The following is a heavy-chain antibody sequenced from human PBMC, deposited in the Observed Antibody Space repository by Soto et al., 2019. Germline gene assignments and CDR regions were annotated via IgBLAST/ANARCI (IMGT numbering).Heavy chain of an antibody. J-gene: IGHJ5*02. D-gene: IGHD1-1*01. CDR1: GGSISSSSYY. CDR3: ARLRGSQHSWFNP. CDR2: IYYSGST. V-gene: IGHV4-39*01. Sequence: SETLSLTCTVSGGSISSSSYYWGWIRQPPGKGLEWIGSIYYSGSTYYNPSLKSRVTISVDTSKNQFSLKLSSVTAEDTAVYYGARLRGSQHSWFNPWGQGTLVTVSS.